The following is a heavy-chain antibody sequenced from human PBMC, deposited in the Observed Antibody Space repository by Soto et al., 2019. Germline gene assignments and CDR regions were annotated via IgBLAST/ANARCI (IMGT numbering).Heavy chain of an antibody. J-gene: IGHJ5*02. D-gene: IGHD2-21*01. CDR2: ISPKGTYR. V-gene: IGHV3-11*06. CDR3: SRGGGGGLFDL. Sequence: GGSLRLSCATSGFTFSDYYMSWIRQAPGKGLEFVSYISPKGTYRTYADSVKGRFTISRDNAKNSLYLQVNSLRAEDTAVYYCSRGGGGGLFDLWGQGTLVTVSS. CDR1: GFTFSDYY.